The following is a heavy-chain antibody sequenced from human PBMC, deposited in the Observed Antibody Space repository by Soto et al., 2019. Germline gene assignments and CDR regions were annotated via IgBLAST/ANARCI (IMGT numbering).Heavy chain of an antibody. J-gene: IGHJ6*02. CDR3: ARFTFGVVPAAPSYYYGMDV. CDR1: GASVSTEGYT. CDR2: VYSSGAA. V-gene: IGHV4-61*08. Sequence: SETLSLTCAVSGASVSTEGYTWSWIRRPQGKGLEWIGYVYSSGAAHYNPSLKSRVTISVDTSKNQFSLKLSSVTAADTAVYYCARFTFGVVPAAPSYYYGMDVWGQGTTVTVS. D-gene: IGHD2-2*01.